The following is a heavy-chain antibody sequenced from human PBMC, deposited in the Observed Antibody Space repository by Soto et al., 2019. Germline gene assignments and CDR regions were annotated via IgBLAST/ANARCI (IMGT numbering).Heavy chain of an antibody. V-gene: IGHV3-23*01. CDR3: AKVSEHIVVVPAAIAAFDI. J-gene: IGHJ3*02. CDR1: GFTFSSYA. D-gene: IGHD2-2*01. CDR2: ISGSGGST. Sequence: EVQLLESGGGLEQRGGSLRLSCAASGFTFSSYAMSWVRQAPGKGLEWVSAISGSGGSTYYADSVKGRFTISRDNSKNTLYLQMNSLRAEDTAVYYCAKVSEHIVVVPAAIAAFDIWGQGTMVTVSS.